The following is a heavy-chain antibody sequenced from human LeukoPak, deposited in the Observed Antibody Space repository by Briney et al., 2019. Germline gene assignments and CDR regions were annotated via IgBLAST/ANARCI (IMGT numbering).Heavy chain of an antibody. CDR1: GYTFTGYY. D-gene: IGHD3-10*01. CDR3: AREIGFGESPADDY. Sequence: ASVTVSCRASGYTFTGYYMHWVRQAPGQGLEWMGWINPNSGGTNYAQKFQGRVTMTRDTSISTAYMELSRLRSDDTAVYYCAREIGFGESPADDYWGQGTLVTVSS. V-gene: IGHV1-2*02. J-gene: IGHJ4*02. CDR2: INPNSGGT.